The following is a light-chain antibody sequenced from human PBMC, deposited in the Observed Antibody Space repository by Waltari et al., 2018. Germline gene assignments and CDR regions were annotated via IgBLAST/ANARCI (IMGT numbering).Light chain of an antibody. CDR1: QTINTH. J-gene: IGKJ5*01. CDR3: QQAYNVPPIT. CDR2: GAS. Sequence: DIQLTHSPPSLSASIRHRVTIPCRASQTINTHLNWYQQKEGKAPQLLIFGASSLRSGVPSRFSGTGSGTEFTLTISGLQPEDFATYYCQQAYNVPPITFGQGTRLDLK. V-gene: IGKV1-39*01.